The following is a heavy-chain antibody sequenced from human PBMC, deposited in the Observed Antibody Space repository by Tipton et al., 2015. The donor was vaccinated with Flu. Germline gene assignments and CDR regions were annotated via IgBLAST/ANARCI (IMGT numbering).Heavy chain of an antibody. D-gene: IGHD3-16*01. CDR3: ARQRGELQY. J-gene: IGHJ4*02. Sequence: TLSLTCTVSGGSISSSSYYWGWIRQPPGKGLEWIGSIYYSGSTYYNPSLKSRVTISVDTSKNQFSLKLSSVTAADTAVYYCARQRGELQYWGQGTLVTVSS. CDR2: IYYSGST. V-gene: IGHV4-39*07. CDR1: GGSISSSSYY.